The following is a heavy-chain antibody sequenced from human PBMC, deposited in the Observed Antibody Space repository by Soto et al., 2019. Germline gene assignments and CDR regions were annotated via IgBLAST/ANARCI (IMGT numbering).Heavy chain of an antibody. CDR2: ISYSGNT. V-gene: IGHV4-30-4*01. CDR3: ARGAYLNRSGYYYFQP. D-gene: IGHD3-22*01. CDR1: GDSVTSGDYY. J-gene: IGHJ1*01. Sequence: QVQLQESGPGLVKPSQTLSLTCSVSGDSVTSGDYYWTWVRQSPGKGLEWIGYISYSGNTAYNPSLNSRLTISLDTTKNHFSLKLPAATAADTAVYYGARGAYLNRSGYYYFQPWGQGTPVTVSS.